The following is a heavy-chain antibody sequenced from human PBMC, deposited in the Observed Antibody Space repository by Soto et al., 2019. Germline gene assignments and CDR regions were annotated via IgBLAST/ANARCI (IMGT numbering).Heavy chain of an antibody. CDR3: TRGARDLDF. CDR1: GFDFPGFW. D-gene: IGHD6-6*01. V-gene: IGHV3-7*04. J-gene: IGHJ4*02. CDR2: INHGGSET. Sequence: VQVVESGGTLVQPGGSLRLSCEVSGFDFPGFWMNWVRQAPGKGLEWVANINHGGSETNFLDSVKGRFTISRDNAKSTLYLQMNSLRVEDTAVYYCTRGARDLDFWGQGTVVIVSS.